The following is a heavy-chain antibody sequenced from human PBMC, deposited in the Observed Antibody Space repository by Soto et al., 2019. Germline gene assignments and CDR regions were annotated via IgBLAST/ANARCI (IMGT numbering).Heavy chain of an antibody. J-gene: IGHJ5*02. V-gene: IGHV4-31*03. CDR2: IYVTGAV. CDR3: ARLRIATNNYKWFDP. CDR1: GAALNSGNYY. D-gene: IGHD2-21*01. Sequence: SETLSLTCIVSGAALNSGNYYWSWIRQVPGKGLEWIGHIYVTGAVDYNPSLRDRITISQDTSERQFSLNLRLVTAADTAVYYCARLRIATNNYKWFDPWGQGTLVTVSS.